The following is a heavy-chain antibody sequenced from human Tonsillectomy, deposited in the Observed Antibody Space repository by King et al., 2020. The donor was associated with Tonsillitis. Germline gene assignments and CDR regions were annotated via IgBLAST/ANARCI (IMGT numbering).Heavy chain of an antibody. CDR3: ARSLRVTTSSLPDY. V-gene: IGHV3-20*04. D-gene: IGHD4-17*01. CDR1: GFTFDDYG. J-gene: IGHJ4*02. Sequence: QLVQSGGGVVRPGGSLRLSCAASGFTFDDYGMSWVRQPPGKGLEWVSGINWNGGSTGYADSVKGRFTISRDNAKNSLYLQMNSLRAEDTALYYCARSLRVTTSSLPDYWGQGTLVTVSS. CDR2: INWNGGST.